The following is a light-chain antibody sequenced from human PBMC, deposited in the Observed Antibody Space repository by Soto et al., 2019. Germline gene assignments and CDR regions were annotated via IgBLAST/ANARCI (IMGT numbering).Light chain of an antibody. CDR3: SSYTTSSSYV. CDR1: SSDVGGYDY. V-gene: IGLV2-14*01. CDR2: EVS. Sequence: QSVLTQPASVSGSPGQSITMSCTGTSSDVGGYDYVSWYQQHPGEVPKLIIFEVSSRPAWISNSFSASKSGNTASLTISGLQAEDEADYYCSSYTTSSSYVFGTGTKV. J-gene: IGLJ1*01.